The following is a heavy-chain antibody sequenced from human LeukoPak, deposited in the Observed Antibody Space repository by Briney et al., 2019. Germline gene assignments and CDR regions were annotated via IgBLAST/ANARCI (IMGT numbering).Heavy chain of an antibody. CDR2: IKQDGSEK. CDR3: ARGTWIQLWSPFDY. D-gene: IGHD5-18*01. Sequence: GGSLRLSCAASGFTFSNYWMHWVRQAPGKGLEWVANIKQDGSEKYYVDSVKGRFTISRDNAKNSLYLQMNSLRAEDTAVYYCARGTWIQLWSPFDYWGQGTLVTVSS. V-gene: IGHV3-7*01. J-gene: IGHJ4*02. CDR1: GFTFSNYW.